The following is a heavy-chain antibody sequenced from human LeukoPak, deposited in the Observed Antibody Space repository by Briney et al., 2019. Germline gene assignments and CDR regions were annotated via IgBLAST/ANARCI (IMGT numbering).Heavy chain of an antibody. CDR2: INPNSGGT. Sequence: EASVKVSCKASGYTFTGYYMHWVRQAPGQGLEWRGWINPNSGGTNYAQKFQGRVTMTRDTSISTAYMELSRLRSDDTAVYYCARSCGGDCYFGYNWFDPWGQGTLVTVSS. CDR1: GYTFTGYY. V-gene: IGHV1-2*02. D-gene: IGHD2-21*01. J-gene: IGHJ5*02. CDR3: ARSCGGDCYFGYNWFDP.